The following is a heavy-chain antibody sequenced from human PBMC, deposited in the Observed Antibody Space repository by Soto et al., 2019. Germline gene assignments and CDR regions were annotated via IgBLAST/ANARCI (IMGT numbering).Heavy chain of an antibody. V-gene: IGHV3-30-3*01. Sequence: QVQLVESGGGVVQPGRSPRLSCAASGFTFSSYAMHWVRQAPGKGLEWVAVISYDGSNKYYADSVKGRFTISRDNSKNTLYLQMNSLRAEDTAVYYCARALDLGYCSSTSCHLDYWGQGTLVTVSS. D-gene: IGHD2-2*01. J-gene: IGHJ4*02. CDR3: ARALDLGYCSSTSCHLDY. CDR1: GFTFSSYA. CDR2: ISYDGSNK.